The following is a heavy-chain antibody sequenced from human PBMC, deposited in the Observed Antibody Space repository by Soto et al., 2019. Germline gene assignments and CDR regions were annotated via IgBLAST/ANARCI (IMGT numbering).Heavy chain of an antibody. J-gene: IGHJ4*02. CDR1: GGSISSGGYY. Sequence: SETLSLTCTVSGGSISSGGYYWSWIRQHPGKGLEWIGYIYYSGSTYYNPSLKSRVTISVDTSKNQFSLKLSSVTAADTAVYYCARVPYYYCSGSSYYFDYWGQGTLVTVSS. CDR2: IYYSGST. V-gene: IGHV4-31*03. CDR3: ARVPYYYCSGSSYYFDY. D-gene: IGHD3-10*01.